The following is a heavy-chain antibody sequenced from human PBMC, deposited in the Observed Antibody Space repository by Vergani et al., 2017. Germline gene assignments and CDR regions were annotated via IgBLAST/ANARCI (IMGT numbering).Heavy chain of an antibody. CDR2: ISAYNGNT. CDR1: GGTFSSYT. V-gene: IGHV1-18*01. J-gene: IGHJ6*02. CDR3: AREEEGRFLEWYDYGMDV. Sequence: QVQLVQSGAEVKKPGSSVKVSCKASGGTFSSYTISWVRQAPGQGLEWMGWISAYNGNTNYAQKLQGRVTMTTDTSTSTAYMELRSLRSDDTAVYYCAREEEGRFLEWYDYGMDVWGQGTTVTVSS. D-gene: IGHD3-3*01.